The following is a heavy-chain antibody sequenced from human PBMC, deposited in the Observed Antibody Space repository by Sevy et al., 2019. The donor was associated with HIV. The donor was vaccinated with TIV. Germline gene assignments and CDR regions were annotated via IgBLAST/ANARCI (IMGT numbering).Heavy chain of an antibody. D-gene: IGHD6-13*01. CDR1: GGSFSGYY. J-gene: IGHJ4*02. CDR3: ARVYLPIMAAAGYYFDY. CDR2: INHSGST. Sequence: SETLSLTCAVYGGSFSGYYWSWIRQPPGKGLEWIGEINHSGSTNYNRSFKSRVTISIDTSKNQLSLKLSSVTAADTAVYYCARVYLPIMAAAGYYFDYWGQGTLVTVSS. V-gene: IGHV4-34*01.